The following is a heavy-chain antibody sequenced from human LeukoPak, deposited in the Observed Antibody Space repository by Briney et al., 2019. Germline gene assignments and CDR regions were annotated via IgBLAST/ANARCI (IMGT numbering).Heavy chain of an antibody. J-gene: IGHJ4*02. CDR1: GYSISSGYY. Sequence: SETLSLTCAVSGYSISSGYYWGWIRQPPGKGLEWIGSIYHSGSTYYNPSLKSRVTISVDTSKNQFSLKLSSVTAADTAVYYCARHRYDFWSGYPRGPISYWGQGTLVTVSS. D-gene: IGHD3-3*01. CDR3: ARHRYDFWSGYPRGPISY. V-gene: IGHV4-38-2*01. CDR2: IYHSGST.